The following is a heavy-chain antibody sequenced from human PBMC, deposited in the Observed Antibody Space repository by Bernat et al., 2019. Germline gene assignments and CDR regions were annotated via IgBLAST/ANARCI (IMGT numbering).Heavy chain of an antibody. Sequence: EVQLVESGGGLVQPGGSLRLSCAASGFTFSSYWMSWVRQAPGKGLEWVANIKQDGSEKYYVDSVKGRFTISRDNAKNSLYLQMNSLRAEDTAVYYCARGRGTVAGTCFDYWGQGTLVTVSS. CDR3: ARGRGTVAGTCFDY. V-gene: IGHV3-7*01. D-gene: IGHD6-19*01. CDR1: GFTFSSYW. J-gene: IGHJ4*02. CDR2: IKQDGSEK.